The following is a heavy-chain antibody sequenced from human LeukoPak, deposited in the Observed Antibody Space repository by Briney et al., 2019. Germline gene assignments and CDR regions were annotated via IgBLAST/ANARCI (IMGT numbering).Heavy chain of an antibody. Sequence: ASVTVSFKASGYTFTIYGISWVRQAPGQGLEWMGWISAYNGNTNYAQKLQGRGTMTTDTSTSTAYMELRSLRSDDTAVYYCARGGDIAVAGTMDFDYWGQGTLVTVSS. CDR3: ARGGDIAVAGTMDFDY. J-gene: IGHJ4*02. CDR2: ISAYNGNT. CDR1: GYTFTIYG. D-gene: IGHD6-19*01. V-gene: IGHV1-18*01.